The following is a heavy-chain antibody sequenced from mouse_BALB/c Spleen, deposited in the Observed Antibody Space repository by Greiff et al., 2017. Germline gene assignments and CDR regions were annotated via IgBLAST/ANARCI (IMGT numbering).Heavy chain of an antibody. CDR2: IDPSDSET. V-gene: IGHV1-69*02. CDR1: GYTFTSYW. CDR3: AREGLRLPWFAY. D-gene: IGHD1-2*01. Sequence: VQLQQSGAELVKPGAPVKLSCKASGYTFTSYWMNWVKQRPGRGLEWIGRIDPSDSETHYNQKFKDKATLTVDKSSSTAYIQLSSLTSEDSAVYYCAREGLRLPWFAYWGQGTLVTVSA. J-gene: IGHJ3*01.